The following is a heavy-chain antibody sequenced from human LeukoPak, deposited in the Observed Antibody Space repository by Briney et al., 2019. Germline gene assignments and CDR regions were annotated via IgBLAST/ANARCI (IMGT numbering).Heavy chain of an antibody. D-gene: IGHD2-21*02. J-gene: IGHJ4*02. Sequence: GGSLRLSCAVSGFTLGDYGMSWVRQAPGKGLEWVSGINWNGGSTGYADSVKGRFTISRDNAKKSLYLKMNSLRGEDTAFYYCVRDYCGGDCYPFDYWGQGTLVTVSS. CDR3: VRDYCGGDCYPFDY. CDR2: INWNGGST. V-gene: IGHV3-20*04. CDR1: GFTLGDYG.